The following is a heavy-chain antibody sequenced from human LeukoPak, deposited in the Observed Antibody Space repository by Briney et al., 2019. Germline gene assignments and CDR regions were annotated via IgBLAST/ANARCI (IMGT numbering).Heavy chain of an antibody. CDR1: GCTFSSYA. V-gene: IGHV3-30-3*01. CDR2: ISYDGSNK. J-gene: IGHJ4*02. Sequence: GRSLRLSCAASGCTFSSYAMHWVRQAPGKGLEWVAVISYDGSNKYYADSVKGRFTISRDNSKNTLYLQMNSLRAEDTAVYYCARSTASRREFDYWGQGTLVTVSS. CDR3: ARSTASRREFDY. D-gene: IGHD2-2*01.